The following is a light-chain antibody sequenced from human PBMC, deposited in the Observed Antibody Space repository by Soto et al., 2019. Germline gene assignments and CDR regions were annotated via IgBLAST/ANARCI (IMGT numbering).Light chain of an antibody. CDR1: SSDVGSYNL. J-gene: IGLJ1*01. Sequence: QSALTQPASVSGSPGQSITISCTRTSSDVGSYNLVSWYQQHPGKAPKLMIYEGSKRPSGVSNRFSGSKSGNTASLTISGLQAEDEADYYCCSYAGSSTYVFGTGPRSPS. CDR2: EGS. V-gene: IGLV2-23*01. CDR3: CSYAGSSTYV.